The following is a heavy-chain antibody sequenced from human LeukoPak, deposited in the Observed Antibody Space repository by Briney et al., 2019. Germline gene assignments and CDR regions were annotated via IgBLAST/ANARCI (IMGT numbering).Heavy chain of an antibody. CDR3: AGYCSSTSCYGSDP. V-gene: IGHV4-59*01. Sequence: ETSETLSLTCTLSGGSISSYYWGWVRQPPGKGLEWIGYIYYSGSTNYNPSLKSRVTISVDTSKNQFSLKLSSVTAADTAVYYCAGYCSSTSCYGSDPWGQGTLVTVSS. D-gene: IGHD2-2*01. CDR2: IYYSGST. CDR1: GGSISSYY. J-gene: IGHJ5*02.